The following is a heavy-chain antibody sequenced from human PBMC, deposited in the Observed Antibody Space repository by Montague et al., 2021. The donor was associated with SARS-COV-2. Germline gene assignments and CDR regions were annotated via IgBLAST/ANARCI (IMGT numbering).Heavy chain of an antibody. CDR3: ARGGAFDP. CDR2: VYYNGNT. V-gene: IGHV4-59*08. J-gene: IGHJ3*01. Sequence: SETLSLTCTVSGVSNPRHCWNWLRHSPEKPPEWIGCVYYNGNTKYNPSLQSRVTISIDTSENQFSLRLNSVTAADTAVYFCARGGAFDPWGQGRLVTVSS. CDR1: GVSNPRHC.